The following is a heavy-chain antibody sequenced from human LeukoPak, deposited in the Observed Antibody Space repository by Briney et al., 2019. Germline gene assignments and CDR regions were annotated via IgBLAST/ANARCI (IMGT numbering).Heavy chain of an antibody. J-gene: IGHJ4*02. CDR1: GFTFSSYE. D-gene: IGHD1-26*01. Sequence: GGSLRLSCAVSGFTFSSYEMNWVRQAPGKGLEWVSAISGSGGTTYYADSVKGRFTISRDNSMNTLYLQMNSLRAEDTAVYSCAKDRLGALLYFDSWGQGTLVTVSS. CDR3: AKDRLGALLYFDS. CDR2: ISGSGGTT. V-gene: IGHV3-23*01.